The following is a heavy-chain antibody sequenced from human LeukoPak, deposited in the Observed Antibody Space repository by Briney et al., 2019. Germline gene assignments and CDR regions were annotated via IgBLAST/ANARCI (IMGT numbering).Heavy chain of an antibody. Sequence: ETLSLTCAVSGGSISSSNWWSWVRQPPGKGLEWISLIYSGGSTYYADSVKGRFTISRDNSKNTLYLQMNSLRVEDTAVYYCARDLSRPPYYYYGMDVWGQGTTVTVSS. CDR2: IYSGGST. CDR3: ARDLSRPPYYYYGMDV. CDR1: GGSISSSNW. D-gene: IGHD3-3*02. V-gene: IGHV3-53*01. J-gene: IGHJ6*02.